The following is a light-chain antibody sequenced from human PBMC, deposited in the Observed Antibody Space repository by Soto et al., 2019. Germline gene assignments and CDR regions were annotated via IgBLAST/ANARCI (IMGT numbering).Light chain of an antibody. CDR1: SSDVGGYDH. CDR3: SSYTSRDTLV. CDR2: DVS. J-gene: IGLJ3*02. V-gene: IGLV2-14*03. Sequence: QSALTQPASVSGSPGQSITISCTGTSSDVGGYDHVSWYQQHPGKAPKLMIYDVSNRPSGVSNRFSGSKSGNTASLAVSGLQAEDEADYYCSSYTSRDTLVFGGGTKLTV.